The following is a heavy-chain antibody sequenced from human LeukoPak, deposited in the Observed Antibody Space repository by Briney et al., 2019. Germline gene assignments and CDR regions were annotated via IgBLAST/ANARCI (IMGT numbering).Heavy chain of an antibody. J-gene: IGHJ5*02. Sequence: SETLSLTCAVSGYSISSGYYWGWIRQPPGKGLEWIGSIYHSGSTYYNPSLKSRVTISVDTSKNQFSLKLSSVTAADTAVYYCARYYYDSSGYYFWWFDPWGQGTLVIVSS. V-gene: IGHV4-38-2*01. D-gene: IGHD3-22*01. CDR1: GYSISSGYY. CDR3: ARYYYDSSGYYFWWFDP. CDR2: IYHSGST.